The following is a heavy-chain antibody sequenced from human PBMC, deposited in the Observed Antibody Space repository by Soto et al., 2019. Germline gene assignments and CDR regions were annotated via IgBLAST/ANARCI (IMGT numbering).Heavy chain of an antibody. J-gene: IGHJ3*02. CDR2: MNPNSGNT. D-gene: IGHD6-19*01. Sequence: QVQLVQSGAEVKRSGASVSISCKASGYTFNRHDINWVRQATGQGPEWIGWMNPNSGNTGYAQKFQGRVTMTRASSITTAYMDLSSLTSEDTAIYYCAREGLYGSIQDNTFDIWGQGTMVSVSP. CDR3: AREGLYGSIQDNTFDI. CDR1: GYTFNRHD. V-gene: IGHV1-8*01.